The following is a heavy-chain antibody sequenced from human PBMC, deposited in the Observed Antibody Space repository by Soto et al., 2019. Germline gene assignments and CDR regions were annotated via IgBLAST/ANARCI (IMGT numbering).Heavy chain of an antibody. Sequence: SETLSLTCSVSGRSMSSNYWSWIRQSPDKGLEWLGYVFYGGTDYNPSLGGRVSMSVETSKSQFSLKLTSVTVADTAVYYCAKGGATYGLLTHDYWGQGTLVTVSS. CDR1: GRSMSSNY. CDR3: AKGGATYGLLTHDY. CDR2: VFYGGT. D-gene: IGHD3-9*01. J-gene: IGHJ4*02. V-gene: IGHV4-59*01.